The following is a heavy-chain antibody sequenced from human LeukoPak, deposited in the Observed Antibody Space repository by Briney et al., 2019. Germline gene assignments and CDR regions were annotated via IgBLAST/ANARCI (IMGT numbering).Heavy chain of an antibody. CDR3: ARVSSSWAQYYYYGMDV. J-gene: IGHJ6*02. CDR2: IYYSGST. D-gene: IGHD6-13*01. V-gene: IGHV4-59*01. CDR1: GGSISSYY. Sequence: SETLSLTCTVSGGSISSYYWSWIRQPPGKGLEWIGYIYYSGSTNYNPSLKSRVTISVDTSTNQFSLKLSSVTAADTAAYYCARVSSSWAQYYYYGMDVWGQGTTVTVSS.